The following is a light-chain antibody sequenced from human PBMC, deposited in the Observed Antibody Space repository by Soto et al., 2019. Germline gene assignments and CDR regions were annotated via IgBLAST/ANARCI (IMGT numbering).Light chain of an antibody. CDR3: QQYDSWPRT. Sequence: ELVRTQSPATLSVSPGQRATLSCRASQSLSSNLVWYQQKPGQAPRLLIYGASTRATGIPARFSGSGSGTEFTLTISSLQSEDFAVYYCQQYDSWPRTFGQGTKVDIK. V-gene: IGKV3-15*01. CDR1: QSLSSN. CDR2: GAS. J-gene: IGKJ1*01.